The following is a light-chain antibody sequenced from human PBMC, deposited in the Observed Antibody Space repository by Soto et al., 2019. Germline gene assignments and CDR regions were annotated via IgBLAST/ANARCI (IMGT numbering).Light chain of an antibody. CDR3: QQYGGSPYT. V-gene: IGKV3-20*01. CDR1: QSVRNNY. CDR2: DAS. J-gene: IGKJ2*01. Sequence: PGEGATLSCRASQSVRNNYLAWYQQRSGQAPRLLIYDASKRPEGIPDRFSGSGSGTYFTLTIPRLEPEDFAVYSCQQYGGSPYTFGQGTRLEIK.